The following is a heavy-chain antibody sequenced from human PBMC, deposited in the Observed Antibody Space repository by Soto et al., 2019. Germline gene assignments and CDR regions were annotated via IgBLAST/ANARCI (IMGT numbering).Heavy chain of an antibody. CDR3: ARGPLVVLNYFES. J-gene: IGHJ4*02. V-gene: IGHV1-69*02. CDR2: IFPLTDIP. Sequence: QVQLVQSGTEVKKPGSSVKVSCKASGGTFRNYPINWVRQAPGQGLEWMGSIFPLTDIPCYAQNFQAGLTISADKSTSTAYLELSSLTSDDTAMYFCARGPLVVLNYFESWGQGTLVTVSS. CDR1: GGTFRNYP.